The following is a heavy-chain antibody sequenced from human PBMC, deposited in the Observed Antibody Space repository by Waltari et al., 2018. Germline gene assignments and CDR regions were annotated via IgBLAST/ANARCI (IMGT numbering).Heavy chain of an antibody. J-gene: IGHJ1*01. V-gene: IGHV1-2*06. CDR2: INPNSGGT. D-gene: IGHD3-10*01. Sequence: QVQLVQSGAEVKKPGASVKVSCKASGYTFTGYYMHWVRQAPGQGLEWMGRINPNSGGTNYAQKFQGRVTMTRDTSISTAYMELSRLRSDDTAVYYCARDAVLLYGSGCDAEYFQHWGQGTLVTVSS. CDR1: GYTFTGYY. CDR3: ARDAVLLYGSGCDAEYFQH.